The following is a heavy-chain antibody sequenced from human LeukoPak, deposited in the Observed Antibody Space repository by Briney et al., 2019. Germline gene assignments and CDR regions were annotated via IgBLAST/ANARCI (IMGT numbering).Heavy chain of an antibody. V-gene: IGHV4-34*01. Sequence: PSETLSLTCAVYGGSFSGYYWSWIRQSPGKGLEWIGEINHSGSTNYNPSLKSRVTISVDTSKNQFSLKLSSVTAADTAVYYCARLWGSSGDYFDYWGQGTLVTVSS. CDR1: GGSFSGYY. J-gene: IGHJ4*02. CDR2: INHSGST. D-gene: IGHD7-27*01. CDR3: ARLWGSSGDYFDY.